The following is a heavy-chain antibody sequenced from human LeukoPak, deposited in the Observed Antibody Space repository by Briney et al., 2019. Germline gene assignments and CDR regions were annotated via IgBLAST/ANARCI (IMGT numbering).Heavy chain of an antibody. Sequence: ASVKVSCKASGYTFTSYGISWVRQAPGQGLEWMGWISAYNGNTNYAQKLQGRVTMTTDTSTSAAYMELRSLRSDDTAVYYCARGEGILLWFGDSDYWGQGTLVTVSS. CDR1: GYTFTSYG. D-gene: IGHD3-10*01. CDR3: ARGEGILLWFGDSDY. V-gene: IGHV1-18*01. J-gene: IGHJ4*02. CDR2: ISAYNGNT.